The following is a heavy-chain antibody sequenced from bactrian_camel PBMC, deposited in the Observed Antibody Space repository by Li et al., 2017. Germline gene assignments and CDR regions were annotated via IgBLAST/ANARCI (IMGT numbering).Heavy chain of an antibody. J-gene: IGHJ4*01. D-gene: IGHD2*01. CDR2: TGPTNT. V-gene: IGHV3S1*01. Sequence: HVQLVESGGGAVQPGGSLRLSCVATGYGVGSGCMGYFRRIPGKEREVVAATGPTNTWYASFVKGRFTLSKDKDKNTLYLQMDSLKPEDTAMYYCAADQWAFGLGTAYRYWGQGTQVTVS. CDR3: AADQWAFGLGTAYRY. CDR1: GYGVGSGC.